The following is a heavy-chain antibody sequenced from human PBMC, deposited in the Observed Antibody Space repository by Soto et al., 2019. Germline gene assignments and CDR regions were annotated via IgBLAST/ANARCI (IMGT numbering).Heavy chain of an antibody. CDR1: GFTFSSYA. Sequence: PGGSLRLSCAASGFTFSSYAMHWVRQAPGKGLEWVAVISYDGSNKYYADSVKGRFTISRDNSKNTLYLQMNSLRAGDTAVYYCARDFQAAAGYYYYYYGMDVWGQGTTVTVSS. CDR2: ISYDGSNK. CDR3: ARDFQAAAGYYYYYYGMDV. V-gene: IGHV3-30-3*01. D-gene: IGHD6-13*01. J-gene: IGHJ6*02.